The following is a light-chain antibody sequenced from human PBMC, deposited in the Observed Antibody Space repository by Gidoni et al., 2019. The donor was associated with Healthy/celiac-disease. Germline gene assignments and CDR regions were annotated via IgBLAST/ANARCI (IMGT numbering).Light chain of an antibody. Sequence: EIVLTQSPATLSLSPGERATLSCRASQSVSSYLAWYQQKPGQAPRLLIYDASNRATGIHARFSGSGSGTDFTLTISSLEPEDFAVYYCQQRSNWPPLTFXXXTRLEIK. V-gene: IGKV3-11*01. CDR3: QQRSNWPPLT. CDR2: DAS. CDR1: QSVSSY. J-gene: IGKJ5*01.